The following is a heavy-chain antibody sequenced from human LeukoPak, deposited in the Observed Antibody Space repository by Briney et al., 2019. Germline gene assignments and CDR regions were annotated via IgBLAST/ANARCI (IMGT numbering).Heavy chain of an antibody. V-gene: IGHV3-48*01. CDR2: ISSSSVTI. J-gene: IGHJ6*03. CDR1: SLGFSSYS. D-gene: IGHD4-11*01. CDR3: ARIAYSDYVPYYSYYMDV. Sequence: GGSLRLSCSAGSLGFSSYSMNWVGQSTGKRLEWVSYISSSSVTIDYADSVKGRFTISRDNAKNSLHLQMNSLRAEDTAVYYCARIAYSDYVPYYSYYMDVWGKGTTVTVSS.